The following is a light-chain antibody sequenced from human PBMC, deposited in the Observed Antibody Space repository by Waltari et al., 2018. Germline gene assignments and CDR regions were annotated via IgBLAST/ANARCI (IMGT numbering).Light chain of an antibody. Sequence: DIQMTQSPSSLSASVGDTVTITCRASQGISSYLNWFQQKPGKAPKLLIYAASSLESGVPSRFSGSGSGTEFTLTISSLQPEDFAAYYCLQHNSYPLTFGGGTK. CDR2: AAS. V-gene: IGKV1-17*01. CDR1: QGISSY. CDR3: LQHNSYPLT. J-gene: IGKJ4*01.